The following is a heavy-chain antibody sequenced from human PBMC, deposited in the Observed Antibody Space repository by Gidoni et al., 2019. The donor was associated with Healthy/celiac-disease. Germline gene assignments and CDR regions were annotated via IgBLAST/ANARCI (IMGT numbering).Heavy chain of an antibody. CDR1: GFTFSSYS. Sequence: EVQLVESGGGLVKPGGSLRLYCAASGFTFSSYSMNWVRQAPGKGLEWVSSISSSSSYIYYADSVKGRFTISRDNAKNSVYLQMKSLRAEDTAVYYCARAVTTIGYYFDYWGQGTLVTVSS. V-gene: IGHV3-21*01. D-gene: IGHD4-17*01. CDR3: ARAVTTIGYYFDY. CDR2: ISSSSSYI. J-gene: IGHJ4*02.